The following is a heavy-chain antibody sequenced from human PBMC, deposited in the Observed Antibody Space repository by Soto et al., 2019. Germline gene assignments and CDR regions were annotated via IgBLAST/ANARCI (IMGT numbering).Heavy chain of an antibody. CDR2: IKPDGSEK. J-gene: IGHJ5*02. CDR1: GLTFSSYW. D-gene: IGHD3-3*01. Sequence: EGQLVESGGGLVQPGGSLRLSCEASGLTFSSYWMTWVRQAPGKGLEWVADIKPDGSEKYYVDSVEGRFIISRDNAKNSIYLEMNSLRVEDTAVYYCARSITTLGVVTISDDNWFDPWGQGTPVTVSS. CDR3: ARSITTLGVVTISDDNWFDP. V-gene: IGHV3-7*03.